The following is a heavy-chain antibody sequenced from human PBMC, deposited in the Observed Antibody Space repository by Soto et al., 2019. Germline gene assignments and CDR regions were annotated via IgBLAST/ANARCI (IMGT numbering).Heavy chain of an antibody. CDR1: GFTLSSYA. J-gene: IGHJ6*02. Sequence: DVQLLESGGHLVQPGGSLRLSCSASGFTLSSYAMSWVRQAPGKGLEWVSSISAGGDMTYNSDSVKGRFTISRDNANNALFLHMHHLRFEDTALYYCARGDRGGSGSPASYYYSGWDVWCQGDTVTVS. CDR3: ARGDRGGSGSPASYYYSGWDV. D-gene: IGHD3-10*01. CDR2: ISAGGDMT. V-gene: IGHV3-23*01.